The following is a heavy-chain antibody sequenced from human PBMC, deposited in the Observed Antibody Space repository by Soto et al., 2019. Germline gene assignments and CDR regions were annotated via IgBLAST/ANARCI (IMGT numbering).Heavy chain of an antibody. Sequence: PSLTCTVSGDSINNYYWTWIRQPPGKGLEWIGYIYDSGSTNYNPSLKSRLTISVDTSKNQFSLKLKSVTAADTAVYYCARGTKYYYQGMDVWGQGTTVTVSS. J-gene: IGHJ6*02. CDR2: IYDSGST. CDR3: ARGTKYYYQGMDV. CDR1: GDSINNYY. V-gene: IGHV4-59*01.